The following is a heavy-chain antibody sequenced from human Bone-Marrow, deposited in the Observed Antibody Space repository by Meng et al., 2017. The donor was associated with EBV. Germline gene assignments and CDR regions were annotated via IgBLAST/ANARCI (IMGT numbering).Heavy chain of an antibody. CDR2: IYHSGST. Sequence: QAQRQESGPGLVKPSGSQSLTCAVLAGSISSSNLWSWVRQPPGKGLEGIGEIYHSGSTNYNPSLKSRVTISVDKSKNQFSLKLSSVTAADTAVYYCARGQSTAVAVSTNYFDYWGQGTLVTVSS. V-gene: IGHV4-4*02. CDR3: ARGQSTAVAVSTNYFDY. CDR1: AGSISSSNL. J-gene: IGHJ4*02. D-gene: IGHD6-19*01.